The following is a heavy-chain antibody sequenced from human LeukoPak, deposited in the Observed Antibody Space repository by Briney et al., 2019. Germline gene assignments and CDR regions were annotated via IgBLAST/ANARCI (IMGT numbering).Heavy chain of an antibody. D-gene: IGHD6-25*01. V-gene: IGHV4-34*01. CDR3: ARDIGSAITDY. Sequence: PSETLSLTCAVYGGSFSGYYWSWIRQPPGKGLEWIGEINHSGSTNYNPSLKSRVTISVDTSKNQFSLKLSSVTAADTAVYYCARDIGSAITDYWGQGTLVTVSS. CDR2: INHSGST. CDR1: GGSFSGYY. J-gene: IGHJ4*02.